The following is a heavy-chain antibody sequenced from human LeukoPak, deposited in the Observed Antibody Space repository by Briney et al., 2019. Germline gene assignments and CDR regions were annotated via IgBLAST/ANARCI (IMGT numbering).Heavy chain of an antibody. V-gene: IGHV1-8*02. CDR1: GYTFTSYD. D-gene: IGHD3-3*01. CDR2: MNPNSGNT. J-gene: IGHJ4*02. CDR3: ARVEGARNDSDY. Sequence: GASVKVSCKASGYTFTSYDINWVRQATGQGLEWMGWMNPNSGNTGYAQKFQGRVTMTRNTSISTAYMELSSLRSEDTAVYYCARVEGARNDSDYWGQGTLVTVSS.